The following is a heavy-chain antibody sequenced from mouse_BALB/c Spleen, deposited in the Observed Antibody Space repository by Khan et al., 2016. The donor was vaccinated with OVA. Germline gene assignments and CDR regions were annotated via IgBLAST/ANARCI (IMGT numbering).Heavy chain of an antibody. CDR1: GYTFTSYW. J-gene: IGHJ4*01. Sequence: DLVKPGASVKLSCKASGYTFTSYWINWIKQRPGQGLEWIGRIGPGSSNAYYNDMFKGKATLTVDTSSNTAYIQLSSLSSEDSAVYVCARDNYDGRGCYAMDYWGQGASVTVSA. CDR3: ARDNYDGRGCYAMDY. CDR2: IGPGSSNA. D-gene: IGHD1-1*01. V-gene: IGHV1S41*01.